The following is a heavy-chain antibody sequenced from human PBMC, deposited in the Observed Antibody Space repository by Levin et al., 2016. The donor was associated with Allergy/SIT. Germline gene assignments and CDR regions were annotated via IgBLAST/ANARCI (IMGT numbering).Heavy chain of an antibody. Sequence: ASVKVSCKSSGYTFTSYYIYWVRQAPGQGLEWMGIINPSGGSRSYAQRFQGRVTMTRDTSTNTVYMELSSLRSEDTAVYYCARDHDPLGPYDILTGFPDCWGQGTLVTVSS. V-gene: IGHV1-46*03. CDR1: GYTFTSYY. D-gene: IGHD3-9*01. CDR3: ARDHDPLGPYDILTGFPDC. J-gene: IGHJ4*02. CDR2: INPSGGSR.